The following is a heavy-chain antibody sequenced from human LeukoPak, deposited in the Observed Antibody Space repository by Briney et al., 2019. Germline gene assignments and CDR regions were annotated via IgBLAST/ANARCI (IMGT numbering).Heavy chain of an antibody. J-gene: IGHJ4*02. D-gene: IGHD6-19*01. CDR3: AREGGGSGWYHPSPRYFDY. Sequence: SETLSLACAVYGGSFSGYYWSWIRQPPGKGLEWIGEINHSGSTNYNPSLKSRVTISVDTSKNQFSLKLSSVTAADTAVYYCAREGGGSGWYHPSPRYFDYWGQGTLVTVSS. CDR1: GGSFSGYY. CDR2: INHSGST. V-gene: IGHV4-34*01.